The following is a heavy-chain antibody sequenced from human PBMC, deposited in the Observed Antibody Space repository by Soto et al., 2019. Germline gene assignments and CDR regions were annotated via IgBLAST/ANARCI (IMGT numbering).Heavy chain of an antibody. V-gene: IGHV1-18*01. CDR1: GYTFTSYG. CDR2: ISAYNGNT. CDR3: ARDYDGSGSSLSWFDP. Sequence: ASVKVSCKASGYTFTSYGISWVRQAPGQGLERMGWISAYNGNTNYAQKLQGRVTMTRDTSTSTVYMELSSLRSEDTAVYYCARDYDGSGSSLSWFDPWGQGTLVTVSS. J-gene: IGHJ5*02. D-gene: IGHD3-10*01.